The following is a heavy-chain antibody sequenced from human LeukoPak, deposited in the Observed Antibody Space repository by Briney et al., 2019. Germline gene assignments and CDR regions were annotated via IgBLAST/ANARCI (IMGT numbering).Heavy chain of an antibody. CDR2: ISYDGSNK. CDR1: GFTFSSYG. J-gene: IGHJ4*02. CDR3: AKDPIPFLSRAVAGNLNPDY. D-gene: IGHD6-19*01. V-gene: IGHV3-30*18. Sequence: PGGSLRLSCAASGFTFSSYGMHWVRQAPGKGLEWVAVISYDGSNKYYADSVKGRFTISRDNSKNTLYLQMNSLRAEDTAVYYCAKDPIPFLSRAVAGNLNPDYWGQGTLVTVSS.